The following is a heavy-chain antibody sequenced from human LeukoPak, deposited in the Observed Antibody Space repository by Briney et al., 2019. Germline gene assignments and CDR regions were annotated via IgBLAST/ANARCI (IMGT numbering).Heavy chain of an antibody. J-gene: IGHJ3*02. CDR1: GGSISSYY. CDR2: IYYSGST. CDR3: ARSLPNPGITIFGRKAFDI. D-gene: IGHD3-9*01. V-gene: IGHV4-59*01. Sequence: SETLSLTCTVPGGSISSYYWSWIRQPPGKGLEWIGYIYYSGSTNYNPSLKSRVTISVDTSKNQFSLKLSSVTAADTAVYYCARSLPNPGITIFGRKAFDIWGQGTMVTVSS.